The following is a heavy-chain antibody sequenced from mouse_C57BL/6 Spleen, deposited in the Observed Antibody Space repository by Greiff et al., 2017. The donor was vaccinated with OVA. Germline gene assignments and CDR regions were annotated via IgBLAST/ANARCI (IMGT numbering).Heavy chain of an antibody. V-gene: IGHV1-52*01. CDR3: ARRDHWYFDV. J-gene: IGHJ1*03. CDR1: GYTFTSYW. Sequence: QVQLQQPGAELVRPGSSVKLSCKASGYTFTSYWMHWVKQRPIQGLEWIGNIDPSDSETHYNQKFKDKATLTVDKSSSTAYIQLSSLTSEDSAVYYCARRDHWYFDVWGTGTTVTVSS. CDR2: IDPSDSET. D-gene: IGHD3-3*01.